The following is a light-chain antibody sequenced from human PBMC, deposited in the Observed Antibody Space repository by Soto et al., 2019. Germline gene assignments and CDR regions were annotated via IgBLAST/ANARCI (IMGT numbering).Light chain of an antibody. CDR1: QSVSSY. Sequence: EIVLTQSPATLSLSPGERATLSCRASQSVSSYLAWYQQKPGQAPRLLIYDASNRATGIPARFSGSGSGTDFTLTFSSLEPEDFAVYYCQQRRNWPPITFGQGTRLEIQ. CDR2: DAS. J-gene: IGKJ5*01. V-gene: IGKV3-11*01. CDR3: QQRRNWPPIT.